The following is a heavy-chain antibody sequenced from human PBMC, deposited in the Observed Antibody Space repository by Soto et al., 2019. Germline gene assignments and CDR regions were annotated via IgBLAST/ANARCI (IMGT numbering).Heavy chain of an antibody. D-gene: IGHD2-2*01. J-gene: IGHJ5*02. CDR1: GFTFSSYA. CDR3: AKNPDIVVVPAAPGPDNWFDP. CDR2: TSGSGGST. V-gene: IGHV3-23*01. Sequence: LRLSCAASGFTFSSYAMSWVRQAPGKGLEWVSATSGSGGSTYYADSVKGRFTISRGNSKNTLYLQMNSLRAEDTAVYYCAKNPDIVVVPAAPGPDNWFDPWGQGTLVTVS.